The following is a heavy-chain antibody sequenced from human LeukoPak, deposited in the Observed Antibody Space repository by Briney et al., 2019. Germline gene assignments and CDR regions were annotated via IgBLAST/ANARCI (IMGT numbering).Heavy chain of an antibody. D-gene: IGHD3-3*01. CDR2: ISSRSSTI. Sequence: GGSLRLSCAASGFTFSSYSMNWVRQAPGKGLEWVSYISSRSSTIYYADSVKGRFTISRDNAKNSLYLQMNSLRAEDTAVYYCARDGNYDFWSGYYKGGDAFDIWGQGTMVTVSS. CDR1: GFTFSSYS. V-gene: IGHV3-48*01. CDR3: ARDGNYDFWSGYYKGGDAFDI. J-gene: IGHJ3*02.